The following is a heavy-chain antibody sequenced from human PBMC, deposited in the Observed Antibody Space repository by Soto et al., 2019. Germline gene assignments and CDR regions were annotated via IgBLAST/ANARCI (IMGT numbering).Heavy chain of an antibody. CDR3: AKGWHYDSSGYLYLSYYYGMDV. Sequence: GGSLRLSCAASGFTFSSYAMSWVRQAPGKGLEWVSAISGSGGSTYYADSVKGRFTISRDNSKNTLYLQMNSLRAEDTAVYYCAKGWHYDSSGYLYLSYYYGMDVWGQGTTVTVSS. CDR2: ISGSGGST. J-gene: IGHJ6*02. D-gene: IGHD3-22*01. V-gene: IGHV3-23*01. CDR1: GFTFSSYA.